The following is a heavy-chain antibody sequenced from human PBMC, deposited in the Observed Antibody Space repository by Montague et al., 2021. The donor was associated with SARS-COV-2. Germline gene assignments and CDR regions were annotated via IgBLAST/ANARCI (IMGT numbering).Heavy chain of an antibody. J-gene: IGHJ4*02. D-gene: IGHD3-10*01. CDR1: GDAISENTYK. Sequence: SETLSLTCTVSGDAISENTYKWGWIRQPPGKGLEFIASVSSSGRTHYXPSLQSRVTLSVDTSKNEISLKLSSVTAADTAVYYCASMVRAQVYYFDYWGQGTLVTVSS. CDR3: ASMVRAQVYYFDY. V-gene: IGHV4-39*01. CDR2: VSSSGRT.